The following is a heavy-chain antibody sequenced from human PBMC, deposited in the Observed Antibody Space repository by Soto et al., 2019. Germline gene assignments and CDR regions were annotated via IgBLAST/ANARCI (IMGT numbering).Heavy chain of an antibody. CDR2: ISHDGVTK. V-gene: IGHV3-30*09. CDR1: GSSFPKYH. D-gene: IGHD4-4*01. Sequence: GGTLRLSCAASGSSFPKYHMHWVRQTLDQGLEWVAVISHDGVTKNSADSVKGRFAIYRDNSRNTLYIEMNSLRTEDTAMYYCVGGGYSSSWERLEPCGQGTLVTVSS. J-gene: IGHJ5*02. CDR3: VGGGYSSSWERLEP.